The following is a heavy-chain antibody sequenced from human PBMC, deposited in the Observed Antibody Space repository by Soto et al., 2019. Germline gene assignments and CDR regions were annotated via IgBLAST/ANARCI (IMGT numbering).Heavy chain of an antibody. V-gene: IGHV1-3*01. D-gene: IGHD2-21*02. CDR1: GYTFTSYA. CDR2: INAGNGNT. J-gene: IGHJ4*02. CDR3: AREKGDPYYFDY. Sequence: ASVKVSCKASGYTFTSYAMHWVRQAPGQRLEWMGWINAGNGNTKYSQKFQGRVTITRDTSASTAYMELSSLRSEDTAVYYCAREKGDPYYFDYWGQGTLVTVSS.